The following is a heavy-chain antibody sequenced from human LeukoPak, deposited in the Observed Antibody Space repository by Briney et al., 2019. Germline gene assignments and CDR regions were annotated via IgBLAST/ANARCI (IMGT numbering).Heavy chain of an antibody. CDR2: IYFSGGT. CDR1: GGSISNPNFY. CDR3: AGYTKYYSDSTGYPLAYDAFNI. V-gene: IGHV4-30-4*01. Sequence: SQTLSLTCAVSGGSISNPNFYWSWIRQPPGKGLEWIGYIYFSGGTYYNPSLKSRITISLDTSASQFSLKLTSVTAADTAVYYCAGYTKYYSDSTGYPLAYDAFNIWGQGTMVAVSS. D-gene: IGHD3-22*01. J-gene: IGHJ3*02.